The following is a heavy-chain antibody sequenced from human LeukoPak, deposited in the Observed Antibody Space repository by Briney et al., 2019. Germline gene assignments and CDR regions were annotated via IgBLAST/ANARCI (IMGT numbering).Heavy chain of an antibody. CDR3: ARDPPRLYSSGHY. D-gene: IGHD6-19*01. Sequence: PGGSLRLSCVASGFTFSTHAMSWVRLAPGKGLEWVSAIGGSDGSTYYADSVKGRFTISRDNAKNSLYLQMNSLRAEDTAVYYCARDPPRLYSSGHYWGQGTLVTVSS. CDR1: GFTFSTHA. J-gene: IGHJ4*02. V-gene: IGHV3-23*01. CDR2: IGGSDGST.